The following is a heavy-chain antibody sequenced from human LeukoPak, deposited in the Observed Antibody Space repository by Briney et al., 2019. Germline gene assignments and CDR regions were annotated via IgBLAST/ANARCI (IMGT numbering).Heavy chain of an antibody. CDR1: GGTFSSYA. D-gene: IGHD2-15*01. CDR2: IIPILGIA. V-gene: IGHV1-69*04. J-gene: IGHJ4*02. CDR3: ARLVGRGCSGGSCYFDY. Sequence: SVKVSCKASGGTFSSYAVSWVRQAPGQGLEWMGRIIPILGIANYAQKFQGRVTITADKSTSTAYMELSSLRSEDTAVYYCARLVGRGCSGGSCYFDYWGQGTLVTVSS.